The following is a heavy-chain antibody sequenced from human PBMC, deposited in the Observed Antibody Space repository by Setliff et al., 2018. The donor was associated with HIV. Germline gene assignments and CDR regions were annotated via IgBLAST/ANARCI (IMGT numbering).Heavy chain of an antibody. J-gene: IGHJ4*02. Sequence: GGSLRLSCAASNFTFSFYGMHWVRQAPGKGLEWVAFTPNDGSYKNYADSVKGRFTISRDNSKNTLYLQMDSLRAEDTAVYYCVRGPQFRPHWGQGTLVTVSS. V-gene: IGHV3-30*02. CDR2: TPNDGSYK. CDR1: NFTFSFYG. CDR3: VRGPQFRPH.